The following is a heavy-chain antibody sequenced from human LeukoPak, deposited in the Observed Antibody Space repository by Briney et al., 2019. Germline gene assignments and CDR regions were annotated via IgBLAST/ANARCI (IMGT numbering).Heavy chain of an antibody. CDR2: IIPIFGTA. J-gene: IGHJ4*02. Sequence: SVKVSCKASGGTFSSYAISWVRQAPGQGLEWMGGIIPIFGTANYAQKYQGRVTITADESTSTAYMELSSLRSEDTAVYYCARRGYSGYDLGHYFDYWGQGTLVTVSS. V-gene: IGHV1-69*13. D-gene: IGHD5-12*01. CDR3: ARRGYSGYDLGHYFDY. CDR1: GGTFSSYA.